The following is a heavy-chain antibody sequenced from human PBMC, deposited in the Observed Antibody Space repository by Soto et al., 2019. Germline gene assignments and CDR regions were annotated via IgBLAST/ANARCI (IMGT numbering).Heavy chain of an antibody. CDR1: GYTFTSYG. J-gene: IGHJ6*02. V-gene: IGHV1-18*04. Sequence: GASVKVSCKASGYTFTSYGISWVRQAPGQGLEWMGWISAYNGNTNYAQKLQGRVTMTTDTSTSTAYMELRSLRSDDTAVYYCARWGYFDRLTLYYYYGMDVWGQGTTVTVSS. CDR2: ISAYNGNT. CDR3: ARWGYFDRLTLYYYYGMDV. D-gene: IGHD3-9*01.